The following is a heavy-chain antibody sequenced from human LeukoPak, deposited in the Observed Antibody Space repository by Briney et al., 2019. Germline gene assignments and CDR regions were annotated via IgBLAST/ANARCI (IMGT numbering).Heavy chain of an antibody. D-gene: IGHD6-13*01. CDR2: IIPIFGIA. CDR3: ARVGGGGIAAAGIDY. J-gene: IGHJ4*02. V-gene: IGHV1-69*04. Sequence: ASVKVSCKASGGTFSSYAISWVRQAPGQGLGWMGRIIPIFGIANYAQKFQGRVTTTADKSTSTAYMELSSLRSEDTAVYYCARVGGGGIAAAGIDYWGQGTLVTASS. CDR1: GGTFSSYA.